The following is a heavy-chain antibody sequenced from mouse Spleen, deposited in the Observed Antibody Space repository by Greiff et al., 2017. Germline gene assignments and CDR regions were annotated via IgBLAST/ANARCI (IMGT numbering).Heavy chain of an antibody. CDR3: ALPITTAAMDY. Sequence: EVQLQQSGAELVKPGASVKLSCTASGFNIKDTYMHWVKQRPEQGLEWIGRIDPANGNTKYDPKFQGKATITADTSSNTAYLQLSSLTSEDTAVYYCALPITTAAMDYWGQGTSVTVSS. CDR2: IDPANGNT. CDR1: GFNIKDTY. D-gene: IGHD1-1*01. J-gene: IGHJ4*01. V-gene: IGHV14-3*02.